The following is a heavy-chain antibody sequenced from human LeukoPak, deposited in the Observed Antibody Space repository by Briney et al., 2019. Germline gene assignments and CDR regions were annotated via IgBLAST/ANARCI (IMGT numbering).Heavy chain of an antibody. CDR1: GFTFSSYG. J-gene: IGHJ6*02. V-gene: IGHV3-30*18. CDR2: ISYDGSNK. D-gene: IGHD2-2*01. CDR3: AKDLRYCSSTSCYGNSYYYYGMDV. Sequence: GRSLSLSCAASGFTFSSYGMHWVRQAPGKGLEWVAVISYDGSNKYYADSVKGRFTISRDNSKNTLYLQMNSLRAEDTAVYYCAKDLRYCSSTSCYGNSYYYYGMDVWGQGTTVTVSS.